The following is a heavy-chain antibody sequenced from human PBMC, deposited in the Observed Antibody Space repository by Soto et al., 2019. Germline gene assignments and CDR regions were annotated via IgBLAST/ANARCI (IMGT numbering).Heavy chain of an antibody. CDR3: ARATDYGMDV. J-gene: IGHJ6*02. V-gene: IGHV4-34*01. CDR1: GGSFSGYY. Sequence: SETLSLTCAVYGGSFSGYYWSWVRQPPGKGLEWIGEINHSGSTNYNPSLKSRVTISVDTSKNQFSLKLSSVTAADTAVYYCARATDYGMDVWGQGTTVTVSS. CDR2: INHSGST.